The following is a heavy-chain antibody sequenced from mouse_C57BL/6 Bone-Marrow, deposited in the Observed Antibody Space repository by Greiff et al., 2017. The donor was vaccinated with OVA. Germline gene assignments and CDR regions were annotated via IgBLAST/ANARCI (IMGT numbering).Heavy chain of an antibody. CDR1: GYTFTSYW. Sequence: QVHVKQPGAELVKPGASVKLSCKASGYTFTSYWMHWVKQRPGRGLEWIGRIDPNSGGTKYTEKFKSKATLTVDKPSSTAYMQLSSLTSEDSAVYYCARGGITTVLGDYWGQGTTLTVSS. D-gene: IGHD1-1*01. CDR3: ARGGITTVLGDY. J-gene: IGHJ2*01. V-gene: IGHV1-72*01. CDR2: IDPNSGGT.